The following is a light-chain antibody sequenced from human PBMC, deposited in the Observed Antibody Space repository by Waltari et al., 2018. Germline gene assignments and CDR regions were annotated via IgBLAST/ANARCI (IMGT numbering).Light chain of an antibody. CDR3: CSYAGSYIFGV. CDR2: DVN. CDR1: SSDVGGYNY. J-gene: IGLJ2*01. Sequence: QSALTQPRSVSGSPGQSVTISCPGTSSDVGGYNYVSCYQQPPGKAPKLMIHDVNKRPSGVPDRFSGSKSGNTASLTISGLQAEDEADYYCCSYAGSYIFGVFGGGTKLTVL. V-gene: IGLV2-11*01.